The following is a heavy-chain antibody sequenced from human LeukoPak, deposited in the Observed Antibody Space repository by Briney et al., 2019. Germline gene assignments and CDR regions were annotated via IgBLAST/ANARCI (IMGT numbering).Heavy chain of an antibody. Sequence: GGSLRLSCAASGFDFSTYAINWVRQAPGKGLEWVAFIRYDGSNKYYADSVKGRFTISRDNSKNTLYLQMNSLRAEDTAVYYCAKDLQGQQLSPFDYWGQGTLVTVSS. CDR3: AKDLQGQQLSPFDY. V-gene: IGHV3-30*02. D-gene: IGHD6-13*01. CDR1: GFDFSTYA. J-gene: IGHJ4*02. CDR2: IRYDGSNK.